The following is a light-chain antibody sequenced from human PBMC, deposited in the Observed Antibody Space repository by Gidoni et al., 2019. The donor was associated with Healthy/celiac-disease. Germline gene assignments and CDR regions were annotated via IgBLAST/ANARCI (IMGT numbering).Light chain of an antibody. CDR2: DVS. J-gene: IGLJ1*01. CDR3: SSYTSSSTYV. CDR1: SSDVGGYNY. Sequence: QSALTHPASVSGSPGQSITLACTGTSSDVGGYNYVSWYQQHPGKAPKLMIYDVSNRPSGVSNRFSGSKSGNTAFLTISGLQAEDEADYYCSSYTSSSTYVFGTGTKVTVL. V-gene: IGLV2-14*03.